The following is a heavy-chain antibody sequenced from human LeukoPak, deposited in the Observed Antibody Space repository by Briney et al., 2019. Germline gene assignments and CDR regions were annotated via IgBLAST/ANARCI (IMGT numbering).Heavy chain of an antibody. J-gene: IGHJ3*01. Sequence: PGGSLRLSCGASGFTSGLTFGNYAMSWVRQAPGKGLEWVATIGGVGGDTYCADSVNGRFTISRDNSKNTLNLQMNSLRAEDTAVYFCAKDDIPANGLYDAFDVWGQGTKVTVSA. V-gene: IGHV3-23*01. D-gene: IGHD3/OR15-3a*01. CDR3: AKDDIPANGLYDAFDV. CDR1: GFTSGLTFGNYA. CDR2: IGGVGGDT.